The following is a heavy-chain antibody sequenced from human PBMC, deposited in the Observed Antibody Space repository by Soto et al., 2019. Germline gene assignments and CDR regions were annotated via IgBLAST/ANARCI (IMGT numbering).Heavy chain of an antibody. Sequence: GSLRLSCAASGFTFSSYAMSWVRQAPGKGLEWVSAISGSGGSTYYADSVKGRFTISRDNSKNTLYLQMNSLRAEDTAVYYCAKGTHYDILTGYYADYWGQGTLVTVSS. D-gene: IGHD3-9*01. CDR2: ISGSGGST. CDR1: GFTFSSYA. CDR3: AKGTHYDILTGYYADY. J-gene: IGHJ4*02. V-gene: IGHV3-23*01.